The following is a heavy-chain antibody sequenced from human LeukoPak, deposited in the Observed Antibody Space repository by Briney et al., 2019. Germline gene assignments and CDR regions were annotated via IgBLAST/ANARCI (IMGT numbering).Heavy chain of an antibody. CDR1: GDSIGRYY. J-gene: IGHJ4*02. CDR2: IFSSGST. Sequence: SETLSLTCTVSGDSIGRYYWSWIRQPPEKGLEWIGYIFSSGSTTYSPSLKSRVTISVDTSKNQFSLKLSSVTAADTAVYYCARSHLVHVDYWGQGTLVTVSS. D-gene: IGHD6-13*01. V-gene: IGHV4-59*12. CDR3: ARSHLVHVDY.